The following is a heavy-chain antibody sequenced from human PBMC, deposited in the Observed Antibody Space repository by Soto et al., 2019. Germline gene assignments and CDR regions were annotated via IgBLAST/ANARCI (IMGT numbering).Heavy chain of an antibody. D-gene: IGHD1-26*01. Sequence: GGSLRLSCAASGFTFSMYWMSWVRQAPGKGLECVAKIKQDGSEEYYVDSVKGRFTISRDNAENSLYLQMNSLRAEDTAVYYCARDWAPNSGSYEPFFDYWGQGTLVTVSS. CDR2: IKQDGSEE. CDR3: ARDWAPNSGSYEPFFDY. V-gene: IGHV3-7*01. CDR1: GFTFSMYW. J-gene: IGHJ4*02.